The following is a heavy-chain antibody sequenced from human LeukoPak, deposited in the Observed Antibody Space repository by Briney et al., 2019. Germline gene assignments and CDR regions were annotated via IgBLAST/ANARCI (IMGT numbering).Heavy chain of an antibody. J-gene: IGHJ4*02. D-gene: IGHD4-23*01. CDR3: ARGARKGDDYGGFFDY. V-gene: IGHV3-30*04. Sequence: HPGGSLRLSCAASGFTFSSYAMSWVRQAPGKGLEWVTVISYDGSYKDYPDSVKGGFTISRDNSKNTLYLQMNSLRPEDTAVYYCARGARKGDDYGGFFDYWGQGTLVTVSS. CDR1: GFTFSSYA. CDR2: ISYDGSYK.